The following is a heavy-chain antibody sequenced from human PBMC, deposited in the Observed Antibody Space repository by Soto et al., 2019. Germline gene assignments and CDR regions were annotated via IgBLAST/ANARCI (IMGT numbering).Heavy chain of an antibody. Sequence: SETLSLTCAVYVWSFSVYDLSWIRQPPGKGLEWIGEINHSGSTNYSPALKGGVTRSVDTANNQFSLKRSCVTAADTAVYYCARGVWGSGWSRGGYYFDYGGQGTLVTVSS. D-gene: IGHD6-19*01. V-gene: IGHV4-34*01. CDR3: ARGVWGSGWSRGGYYFDY. CDR1: VWSFSVYD. J-gene: IGHJ4*02. CDR2: INHSGST.